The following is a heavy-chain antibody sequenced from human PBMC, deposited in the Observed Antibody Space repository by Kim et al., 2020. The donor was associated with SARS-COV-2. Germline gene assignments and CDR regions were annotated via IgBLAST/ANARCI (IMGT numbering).Heavy chain of an antibody. CDR1: GFTFSSYW. Sequence: GGSLRLSCAASGFTFSSYWMSWVRQAPGKGLEWVANIKQDGSEKNYVDSVKGRFTISRDNAKNSLYLQMNSLRAEDTAVYYCARVLVTTWQGVYYYYGMDVWGQGTTVTVSS. CDR3: ARVLVTTWQGVYYYYGMDV. CDR2: IKQDGSEK. V-gene: IGHV3-7*01. D-gene: IGHD4-17*01. J-gene: IGHJ6*02.